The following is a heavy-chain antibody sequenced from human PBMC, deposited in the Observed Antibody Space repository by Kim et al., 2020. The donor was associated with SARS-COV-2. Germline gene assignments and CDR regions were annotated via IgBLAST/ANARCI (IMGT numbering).Heavy chain of an antibody. CDR2: ITSTSSFI. J-gene: IGHJ6*02. CDR3: ARQGGGDSYYYGMDV. D-gene: IGHD2-21*01. CDR1: GFTFSSYG. V-gene: IGHV3-21*01. Sequence: GGSLRLSCEASGFTFSSYGMNWVRQAPGKGLEWVSSITSTSSFIYYADSVKGRFNISRDNAKNSLYLEMTSLRAEDTAVYYCARQGGGDSYYYGMDVWGQGTTVTVSS.